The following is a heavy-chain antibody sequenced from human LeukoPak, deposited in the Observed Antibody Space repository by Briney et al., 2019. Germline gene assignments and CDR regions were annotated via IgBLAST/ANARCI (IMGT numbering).Heavy chain of an antibody. J-gene: IGHJ4*02. CDR3: ARQTTSGYLDY. Sequence: AETLSLTCTVSGGSISSGSYCWSWIRQPPGKGLEWIGEINHSGSTTYYPSFKSRVTISVDTSKNQFSLKLRSVTAADRALYYCARQTTSGYLDYRGQGTPVTVS. CDR1: GGSISSGSYC. CDR2: INHSGST. V-gene: IGHV4-39*01. D-gene: IGHD3-22*01.